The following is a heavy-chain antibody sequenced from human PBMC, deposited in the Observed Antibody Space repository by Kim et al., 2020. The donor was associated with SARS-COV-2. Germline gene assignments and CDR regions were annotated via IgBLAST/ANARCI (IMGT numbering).Heavy chain of an antibody. CDR2: INPSGGST. CDR3: ARVRRPHVLLWFGELSAAFDI. V-gene: IGHV1-46*01. Sequence: ASVKVSCKASGYTFTSYYMHWVRQAPGQGLEWMGIINPSGGSTSYAQKFQGRVTMTRDTSTSTVYMELSSLRSEDTAVYYCARVRRPHVLLWFGELSAAFDIWGQGTMVTVSS. D-gene: IGHD3-10*01. J-gene: IGHJ3*02. CDR1: GYTFTSYY.